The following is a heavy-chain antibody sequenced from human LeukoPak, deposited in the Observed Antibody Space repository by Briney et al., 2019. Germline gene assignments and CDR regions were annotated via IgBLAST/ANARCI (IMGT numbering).Heavy chain of an antibody. CDR2: ISGSGGST. D-gene: IGHD5-12*01. CDR1: GFTFSSYG. V-gene: IGHV3-23*01. J-gene: IGHJ5*02. CDR3: AKTYDSGYDLGWFDP. Sequence: GGSLRLSCAASGFTFSSYGMSWVRQAPGKGLEWVSAISGSGGSTYYADSVKGRFTISRDNYKNTLYLQMNSLRAGDTAVYYCAKTYDSGYDLGWFDPWGQGTLVTVSS.